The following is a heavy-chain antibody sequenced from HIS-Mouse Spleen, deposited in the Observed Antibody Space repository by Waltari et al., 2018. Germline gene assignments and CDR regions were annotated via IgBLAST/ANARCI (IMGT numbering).Heavy chain of an antibody. J-gene: IGHJ5*02. CDR1: GYPFTTYD. V-gene: IGHV1-8*01. CDR2: MNPNSGNT. D-gene: IGHD5-18*01. Sequence: QVQLVQSGAEVKKPGASVKVSCKASGYPFTTYDINWVRQATGQGLEWMGWMNPNSGNTGYAQKFQGRVTMTRNTSISTAYMELSSLRSEDTAVYYCARIGSHRRGYSYGYWFDPWGQGTLVTVSS. CDR3: ARIGSHRRGYSYGYWFDP.